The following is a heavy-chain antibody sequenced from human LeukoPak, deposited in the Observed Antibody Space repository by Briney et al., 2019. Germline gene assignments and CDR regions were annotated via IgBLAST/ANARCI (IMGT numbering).Heavy chain of an antibody. D-gene: IGHD2-15*01. CDR3: ARGRGTSGSNRDFYYYYYMDV. Sequence: ASVKVSCKASGGTFSSYAISWVRQAPGQGLEWMGWISAYNGNTNYAQKLQGRVTMTTDTSTSTAYMELRSLRSDDTAVYYCARGRGTSGSNRDFYYYYYMDVWGKGTTVTVSS. CDR2: ISAYNGNT. J-gene: IGHJ6*03. V-gene: IGHV1-18*01. CDR1: GGTFSSYA.